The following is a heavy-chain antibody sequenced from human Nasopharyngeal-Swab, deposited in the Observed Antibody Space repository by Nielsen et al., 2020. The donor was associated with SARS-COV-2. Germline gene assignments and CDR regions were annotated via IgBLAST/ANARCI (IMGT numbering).Heavy chain of an antibody. J-gene: IGHJ6*04. CDR2: ISSSSSTI. V-gene: IGHV3-48*04. Sequence: WIRQPPGKGLEWVSYISSSSSTIYYADSVKGRFTISRDNAKNSLYLQMNSLRAEDTAVYYCARGSSSSSKAHYYYGMDVWGKGTTVTVSS. D-gene: IGHD6-6*01. CDR3: ARGSSSSSKAHYYYGMDV.